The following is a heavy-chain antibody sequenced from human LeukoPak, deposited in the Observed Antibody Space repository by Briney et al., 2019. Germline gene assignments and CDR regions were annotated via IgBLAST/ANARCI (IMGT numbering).Heavy chain of an antibody. CDR3: AKVSPRGYSSSWAAIDY. V-gene: IGHV3-23*01. Sequence: GGSLRLSCAASGFTFSSYAMSRVRQAPGKGLEWVSAISGSGGSTYYADSVKGRFTISRDNSKNTLYLQMNSLRAEDTAVYYCAKVSPRGYSSSWAAIDYWGQGTLVTVSS. J-gene: IGHJ4*02. D-gene: IGHD6-13*01. CDR2: ISGSGGST. CDR1: GFTFSSYA.